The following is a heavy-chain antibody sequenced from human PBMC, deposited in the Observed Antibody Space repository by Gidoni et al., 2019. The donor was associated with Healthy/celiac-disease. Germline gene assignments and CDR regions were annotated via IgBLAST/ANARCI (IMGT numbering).Heavy chain of an antibody. CDR3: ARDPPTNPDY. CDR1: GFTFSSYW. J-gene: IGHJ4*02. CDR2: IKQDGSEK. D-gene: IGHD2-8*01. Sequence: EVQLVESGGGLVQPGGSLRLSCEASGFTFSSYWMSWVRQAPGKGLEWVANIKQDGSEKYYVDSVKGRFTISRDNAKNSLYLQMNSLRAEDTAVYYCARDPPTNPDYWGQGTLVTVSS. V-gene: IGHV3-7*01.